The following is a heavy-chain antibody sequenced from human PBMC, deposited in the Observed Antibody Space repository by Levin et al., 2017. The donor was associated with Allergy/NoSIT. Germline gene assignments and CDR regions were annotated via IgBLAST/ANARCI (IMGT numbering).Heavy chain of an antibody. V-gene: IGHV1-18*01. J-gene: IGHJ6*02. CDR2: ISGYNGDT. CDR1: GYTFTTYA. D-gene: IGHD3-22*01. CDR3: ARYRLYDGRIFTYYYYGKDV. Sequence: ASVKVSCKASGYTFTTYAISWVRQAPGQGLEWMGWISGYNGDTNSAQKFQGRVTMTTDTSTSIAYMEMRSLRSDDTAVYFCARYRLYDGRIFTYYYYGKDVWGQGTTVTVSS.